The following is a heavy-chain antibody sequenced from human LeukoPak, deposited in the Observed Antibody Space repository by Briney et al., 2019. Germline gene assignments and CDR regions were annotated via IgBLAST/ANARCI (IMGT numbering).Heavy chain of an antibody. CDR3: ARDSSDPAAWAVTSNY. J-gene: IGHJ4*02. V-gene: IGHV1-18*01. Sequence: ASVKVSCKASGYTFTSYGISWVRQAPGQGLEWMGWISAYNGNTNYAQKLQGRVTMTTDTSTSTAYMELRSLRSDDTAVYYCARDSSDPAAWAVTSNYWGQGTLVTVSS. CDR2: ISAYNGNT. CDR1: GYTFTSYG. D-gene: IGHD2-2*01.